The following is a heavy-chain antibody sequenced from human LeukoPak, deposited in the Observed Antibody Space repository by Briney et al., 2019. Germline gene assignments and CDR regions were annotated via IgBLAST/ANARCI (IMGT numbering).Heavy chain of an antibody. CDR1: GFAVSSNY. D-gene: IGHD3-22*01. J-gene: IGHJ4*02. CDR2: IYSGGST. Sequence: GGSLRLSCAASGFAVSSNYMSWVRQAPGKGLEWVAVIYSGGSTNYADSVKGRFTISRDNFKNTLYLQMNSLRPEDTSVYYCAKVWGYYDTSHFDYWGQGTLVTVSS. V-gene: IGHV3-66*01. CDR3: AKVWGYYDTSHFDY.